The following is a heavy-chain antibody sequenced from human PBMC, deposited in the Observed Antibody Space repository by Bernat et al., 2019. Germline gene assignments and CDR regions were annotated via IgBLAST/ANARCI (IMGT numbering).Heavy chain of an antibody. CDR3: AKEESITMVLGVHFYFDY. Sequence: EVQLLESGGGLVQPGGSLRLSCAASGFTFSSYAMSWVRQAPGKGLEWVSAISGSGGSTYYADSVKGRFTISRDNSKNTLYLQMNSLRAEDTAVYYWAKEESITMVLGVHFYFDYWGQGTLVTVSS. CDR1: GFTFSSYA. V-gene: IGHV3-23*01. J-gene: IGHJ4*02. CDR2: ISGSGGST. D-gene: IGHD3-10*01.